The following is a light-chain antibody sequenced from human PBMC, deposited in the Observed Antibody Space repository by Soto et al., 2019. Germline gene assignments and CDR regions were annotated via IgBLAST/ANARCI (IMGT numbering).Light chain of an antibody. CDR2: DAS. V-gene: IGKV3-20*01. J-gene: IGKJ5*01. CDR1: QSIRSGR. Sequence: EIVLTQSPDTLSLSPGERATLSCRASQSIRSGRLAWYQQKPGQAPTLVIFDASSRASGIPERFSGSGSGTDLTLTITRLEPEDFEVYDCQEYDGSPITFGLGTRLEIK. CDR3: QEYDGSPIT.